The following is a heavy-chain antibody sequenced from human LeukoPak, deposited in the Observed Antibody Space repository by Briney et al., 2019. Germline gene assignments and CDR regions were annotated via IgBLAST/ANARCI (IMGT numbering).Heavy chain of an antibody. CDR3: ARDGYYDYVWGSYYY. CDR2: ISSSSSYI. V-gene: IGHV3-21*01. Sequence: GGSLRLSCAASGFTFSSYSMNWVRQAPGKGLEWVSSISSSSSYIYYADSVKGRFTISRDNAKNSLYLQMNSLRAEDTAVYYCARDGYYDYVWGSYYYWGQGTLVTVSS. D-gene: IGHD3-16*01. CDR1: GFTFSSYS. J-gene: IGHJ4*02.